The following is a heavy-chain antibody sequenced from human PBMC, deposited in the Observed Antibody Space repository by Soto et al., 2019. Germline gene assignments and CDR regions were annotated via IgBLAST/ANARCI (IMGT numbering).Heavy chain of an antibody. CDR3: ATRSPAFDY. J-gene: IGHJ4*02. V-gene: IGHV1-18*01. CDR2: ITTDKGKT. CDR1: GYSFTSYG. Sequence: ASLKVSCKASGYSFTSYGISWVRQAPGQGLEWMGWITTDKGKTNYAQKFQGRVTMTTDTSTSTAYMELRSPRSDDTAVYYCATRSPAFDYWGQGTLVTVSS.